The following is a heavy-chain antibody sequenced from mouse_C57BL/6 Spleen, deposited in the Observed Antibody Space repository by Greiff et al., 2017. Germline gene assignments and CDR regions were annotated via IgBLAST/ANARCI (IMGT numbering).Heavy chain of an antibody. Sequence: DVKLVESGGGLVKPGGSLKLSCAASGFTFSDYGMHWVRQAPEKGLEWVAYISSGSSTIYYADTVKGRFTISRDNAKNTLFLQMTSLRSEDTAMYYCARDFGIYYYGSSYLDYWGQGTTLTVSS. CDR2: ISSGSSTI. V-gene: IGHV5-17*01. D-gene: IGHD1-1*01. J-gene: IGHJ2*01. CDR1: GFTFSDYG. CDR3: ARDFGIYYYGSSYLDY.